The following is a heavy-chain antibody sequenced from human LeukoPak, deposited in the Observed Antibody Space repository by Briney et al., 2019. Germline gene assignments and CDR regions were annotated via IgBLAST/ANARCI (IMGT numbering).Heavy chain of an antibody. V-gene: IGHV4-34*01. D-gene: IGHD6-13*01. CDR1: GGSISSYY. J-gene: IGHJ5*01. CDR3: ARCLKPQQLVPSTRHPKTNWFDS. Sequence: PSETLSLTCTVSGGSISSYYWSWIRQPPGKGLEWIGEINHSGSTNYDPSLKSRVTISVDTSKNQFSLKLSSVTAADTAVYYCARCLKPQQLVPSTRHPKTNWFDSWGQGTLVTVSS. CDR2: INHSGST.